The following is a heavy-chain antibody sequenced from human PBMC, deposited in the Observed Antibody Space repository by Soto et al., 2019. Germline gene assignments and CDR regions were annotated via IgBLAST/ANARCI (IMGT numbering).Heavy chain of an antibody. V-gene: IGHV1-3*01. J-gene: IGHJ5*02. Sequence: ASVKVSCKASGDTFTTYAIHWVRQVPGQAPEWMAWINVGSGSTRYSQKFQGRVTITRDTSATTGYMELSSLRSEDTAVYYCARGTGVQNWFDPWGQGTLVTVSS. CDR2: INVGSGST. CDR3: ARGTGVQNWFDP. D-gene: IGHD1-1*01. CDR1: GDTFTTYA.